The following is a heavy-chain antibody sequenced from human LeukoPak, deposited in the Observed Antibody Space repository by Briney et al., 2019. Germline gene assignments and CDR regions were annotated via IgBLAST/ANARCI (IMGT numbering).Heavy chain of an antibody. V-gene: IGHV4-59*01. CDR3: ARVVEELLWFGELLGAFDI. CDR2: IYYSGST. Sequence: SETLSLTCTVSGGSISSYYWSWIRQPPGKGLEWIGYIYYSGSTNYNPSLKSRVTISVDTSKNQFSLKLSSVTAADTAVYYCARVVEELLWFGELLGAFDIWGRGTMVTVSS. CDR1: GGSISSYY. J-gene: IGHJ3*02. D-gene: IGHD3-10*01.